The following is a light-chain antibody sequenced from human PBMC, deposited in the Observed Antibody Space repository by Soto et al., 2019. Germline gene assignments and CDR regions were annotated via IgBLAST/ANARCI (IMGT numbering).Light chain of an antibody. CDR2: DSS. Sequence: DIKMTQSPSTLSGSVGDRVTITCRASQTISSWLAWYQQRPGKAPKLLIYDSSSLESGVPSRFSGSGSGTEFTLTISSLQPDDFATYYCQQYNSYSGTFGQGTKVDI. CDR1: QTISSW. CDR3: QQYNSYSGT. J-gene: IGKJ1*01. V-gene: IGKV1-5*01.